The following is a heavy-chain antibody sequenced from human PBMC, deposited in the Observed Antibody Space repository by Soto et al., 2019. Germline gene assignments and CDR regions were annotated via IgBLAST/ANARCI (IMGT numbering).Heavy chain of an antibody. D-gene: IGHD3-22*01. Sequence: QVQLVQSGAEVKKPGASVKVSCKASGYTFTSYGISWVRQAPGQGLEWMGWISAYNGNTNYAQKLQGRVTMTTDTSTSTGYMELRSLKSDDTAVYFWAAVVVIPYNWFDPWGQGTLVTVSS. J-gene: IGHJ5*02. CDR3: AAVVVIPYNWFDP. V-gene: IGHV1-18*01. CDR2: ISAYNGNT. CDR1: GYTFTSYG.